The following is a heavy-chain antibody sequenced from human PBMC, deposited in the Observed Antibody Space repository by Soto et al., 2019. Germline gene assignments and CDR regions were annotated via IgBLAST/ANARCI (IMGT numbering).Heavy chain of an antibody. CDR3: SYGDSPGPIDH. CDR1: GASISSYY. CDR2: IHNGERT. J-gene: IGHJ4*02. Sequence: PSETLSLTCSVSGASISSYYWSWFRQAPGKGLEYIGYIHNGERTNYNPSLESRVTISADTSKNQFSLGLSSVTAADTAMYYCSYGDSPGPIDHWGQGTLVTVSS. D-gene: IGHD4-17*01. V-gene: IGHV4-59*01.